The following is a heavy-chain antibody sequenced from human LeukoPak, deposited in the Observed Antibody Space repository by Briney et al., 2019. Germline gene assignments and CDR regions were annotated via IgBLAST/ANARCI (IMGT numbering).Heavy chain of an antibody. CDR1: GFTFRSYA. D-gene: IGHD3-22*01. CDR2: ISGSGGST. J-gene: IGHJ4*02. V-gene: IGHV3-23*01. CDR3: AKGTPRWYYDSSGYSFWSFDY. Sequence: PGGSLRLSCAASGFTFRSYAMSWVRQAPGKGLEWVSAISGSGGSTYYADSVKGRFTISRDSSKNTLYLQMNSLRAEDTAVYYCAKGTPRWYYDSSGYSFWSFDYWGQGTLVTVSS.